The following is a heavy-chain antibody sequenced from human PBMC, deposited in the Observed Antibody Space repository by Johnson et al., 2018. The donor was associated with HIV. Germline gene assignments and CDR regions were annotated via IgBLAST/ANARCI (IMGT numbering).Heavy chain of an antibody. V-gene: IGHV3-30*04. CDR2: ISYDGSNK. D-gene: IGHD4-17*01. CDR1: GFTFSSFA. CDR3: AKGENDYGDYGLDAFDI. Sequence: QVQLVESGGGLVQPGRSLRLSCAASGFTFSSFALHWVRQAPGKGLEWVALISYDGSNKYYADSVKGRFTISRDNSKNTLSLQMNSLRAEDTAVYYCAKGENDYGDYGLDAFDIWGQGTMVTVSS. J-gene: IGHJ3*02.